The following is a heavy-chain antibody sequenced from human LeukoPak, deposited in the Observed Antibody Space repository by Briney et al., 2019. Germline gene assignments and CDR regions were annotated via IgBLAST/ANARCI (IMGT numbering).Heavy chain of an antibody. D-gene: IGHD3-10*01. CDR1: GFTFDTYN. J-gene: IGHJ4*02. V-gene: IGHV3-30*02. CDR2: IRYDGSNK. CDR3: AKGALTG. Sequence: GGSLRLSCAASGFTFDTYNFNWVRQAPGKGLEWVAFIRYDGSNKYYADSVKGRFTISRDNSKNTLYLQMNSLRAEDTAVYYCAKGALTGWGQGTLVTVSS.